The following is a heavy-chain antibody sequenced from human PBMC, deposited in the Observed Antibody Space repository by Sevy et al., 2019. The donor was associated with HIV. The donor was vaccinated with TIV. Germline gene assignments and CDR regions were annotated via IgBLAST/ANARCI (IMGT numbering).Heavy chain of an antibody. V-gene: IGHV3-23*01. CDR1: GFTFSKYS. J-gene: IGHJ4*02. Sequence: GGSLRLSCAASGFTFSKYSMSWVRQPPGKGLEWVSTLSFVCGEINYADSVKGRFTISRVNSKSSVSLQMNNLRPEDTTVYYCAREGCTKPHDFWGQGTLVTVSS. CDR3: AREGCTKPHDF. D-gene: IGHD2-8*01. CDR2: LSFVCGEI.